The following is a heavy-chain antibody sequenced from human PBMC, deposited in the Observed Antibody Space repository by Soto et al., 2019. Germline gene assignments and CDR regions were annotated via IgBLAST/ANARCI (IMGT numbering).Heavy chain of an antibody. CDR3: AREGKGVGSIHLAFDI. Sequence: QVQLVQSGAEVKKPGSSVKVSCKASGGTFSSYAISWVRQAPGQGLEWMGGIIPIFGTANYAQKFQGRVTSTAEESASTAYMELSSLRSEGTAVYYCAREGKGVGSIHLAFDIWGQGTMVTVSS. J-gene: IGHJ3*02. CDR2: IIPIFGTA. D-gene: IGHD2-2*03. V-gene: IGHV1-69*01. CDR1: GGTFSSYA.